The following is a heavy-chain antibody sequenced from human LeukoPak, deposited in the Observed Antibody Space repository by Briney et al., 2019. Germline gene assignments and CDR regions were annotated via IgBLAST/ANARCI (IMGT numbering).Heavy chain of an antibody. D-gene: IGHD2-8*01. CDR2: ISGSGDGT. J-gene: IGHJ5*02. CDR3: AKEPSYCTNGVCYSRVFDR. Sequence: GGSLRLSCAASGFTFSSYAMDWVRQAPGKGLEWVSAISGSGDGTYYADSVKGRFTISRDNSKNTLYLQMSGLRAEDTAVYYCAKEPSYCTNGVCYSRVFDRWGREPWSPSPQ. V-gene: IGHV3-23*01. CDR1: GFTFSSYA.